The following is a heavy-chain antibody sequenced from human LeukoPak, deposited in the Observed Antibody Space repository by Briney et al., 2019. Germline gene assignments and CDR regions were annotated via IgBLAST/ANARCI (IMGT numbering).Heavy chain of an antibody. V-gene: IGHV3-23*01. Sequence: GGSLRVSCAASGFTFSSYAMSWVRQAPGNGLEWVSAISGSGGSTYYADSVKGRFTISRDNSKNTLYLQMNSLRAEDTAVYYCAKAIVAFYYYYGMDVWGQGTTVTVSS. CDR3: AKAIVAFYYYYGMDV. D-gene: IGHD2-21*01. CDR1: GFTFSSYA. CDR2: ISGSGGST. J-gene: IGHJ6*02.